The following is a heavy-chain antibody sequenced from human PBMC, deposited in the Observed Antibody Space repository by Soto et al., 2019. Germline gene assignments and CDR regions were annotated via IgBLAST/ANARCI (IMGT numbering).Heavy chain of an antibody. D-gene: IGHD3-16*01. CDR2: IYYSGST. CDR3: ARVGSSCHSGGCYYYYGLGV. J-gene: IGHJ6*02. V-gene: IGHV4-61*01. CDR1: GDSVGNGPYY. Sequence: QVRLQESGPGLVKPSETLSLSCLVSGDSVGNGPYYWSWIRQSPGEGLEWLAYIYYSGSTNVNPSLESLVNISIDMSKNQFFLELRSVTAADAAVYFCARVGSSCHSGGCYYYYGLGVWGQGTTVAISS.